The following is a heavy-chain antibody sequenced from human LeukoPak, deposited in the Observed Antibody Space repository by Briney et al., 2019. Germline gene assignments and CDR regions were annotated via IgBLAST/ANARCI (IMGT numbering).Heavy chain of an antibody. V-gene: IGHV1-18*04. Sequence: ASVKVSCKASGYTFTSYGISWVRQAPGQGLEWMGWISAYNGNTNYAQKLQGRVTMTTDTSTSTAYTELRSPRSDDTAVYYCARVALIDIVVVPAALDNWFDPWGQGTLVTVSS. CDR3: ARVALIDIVVVPAALDNWFDP. J-gene: IGHJ5*02. CDR1: GYTFTSYG. CDR2: ISAYNGNT. D-gene: IGHD2-2*01.